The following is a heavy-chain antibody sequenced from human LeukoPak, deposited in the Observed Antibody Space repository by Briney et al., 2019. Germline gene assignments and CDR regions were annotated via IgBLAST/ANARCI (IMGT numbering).Heavy chain of an antibody. Sequence: PSETLSLTCTVSGGSIGSHYWSWIRQPPGKGLEWIGYIYYSGTTNYNPSLKSRVTISVDTSKNHFSLKLSSVTAPDTAVYYCARDYYDSRGEAFDIWGLGTMVTVSS. V-gene: IGHV4-59*11. J-gene: IGHJ3*02. D-gene: IGHD3-22*01. CDR2: IYYSGTT. CDR1: GGSIGSHY. CDR3: ARDYYDSRGEAFDI.